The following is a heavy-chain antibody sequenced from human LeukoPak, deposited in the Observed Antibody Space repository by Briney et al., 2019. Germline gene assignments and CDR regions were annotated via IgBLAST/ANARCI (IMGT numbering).Heavy chain of an antibody. CDR2: INENGSEK. CDR3: VRQSRYSKKNSGMDV. D-gene: IGHD3-16*02. CDR1: GFTLSGYM. J-gene: IGHJ6*02. Sequence: QSGGSLRLSCAASGFTLSGYMMTWVRQAPGKGLEWEPNINENGSEKYYVDSAKGRFTISRDNAKSSLYLQMNSLRVEDTAVYYCVRQSRYSKKNSGMDVWGQGTTVTVSS. V-gene: IGHV3-7*05.